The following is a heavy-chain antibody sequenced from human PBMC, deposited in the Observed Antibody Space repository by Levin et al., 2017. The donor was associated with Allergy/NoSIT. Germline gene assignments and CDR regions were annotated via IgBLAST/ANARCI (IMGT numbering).Heavy chain of an antibody. CDR3: AKAGEYNYIFDY. CDR1: GFTFSSYG. D-gene: IGHD1-1*01. Sequence: GGSLRLSCAASGFTFSSYGMHWVRQAPGKGLEWVAVISYDESNKYYADSVKGRFTISRDNSKNTLYLQMNSLRAEDTAVYYCAKAGEYNYIFDYWGQGTLVTVSS. V-gene: IGHV3-30*18. CDR2: ISYDESNK. J-gene: IGHJ4*02.